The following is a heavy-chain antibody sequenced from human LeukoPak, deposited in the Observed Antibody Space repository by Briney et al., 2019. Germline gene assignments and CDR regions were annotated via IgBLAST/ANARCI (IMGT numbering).Heavy chain of an antibody. J-gene: IGHJ4*02. V-gene: IGHV3-23*01. CDR1: GFTFSTFA. D-gene: IGHD2-8*02. CDR3: ATYRQVLLPFES. Sequence: GGSLRLSCEASGFTFSTFAMIWARQPPGKGLEWVSSISPSGGEIHYADSVRGRFTISRDNSKSTLSLQMDSLRAEDTAIYYCATYRQVLLPFESWGQGTLVTVSS. CDR2: ISPSGGEI.